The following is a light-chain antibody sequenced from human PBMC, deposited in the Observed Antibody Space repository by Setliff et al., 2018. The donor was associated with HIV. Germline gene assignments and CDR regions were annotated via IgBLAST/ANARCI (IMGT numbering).Light chain of an antibody. V-gene: IGLV2-14*01. CDR1: SSDVGNYNY. CDR3: SSDTGRSTFV. CDR2: DVS. J-gene: IGLJ1*01. Sequence: QSVLTQPASVSGSPGQSITISCTGISSDVGNYNYVSWYQEHPGRAPKLMIYDVSKRPSGVSNRFSGSKSGNTASLTISGLQAEDEADYHCSSDTGRSTFVFGTGTKVTVL.